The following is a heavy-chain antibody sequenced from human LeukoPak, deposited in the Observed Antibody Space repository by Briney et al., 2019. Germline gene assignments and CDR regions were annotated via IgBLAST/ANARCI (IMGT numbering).Heavy chain of an antibody. CDR3: ARVVWGWDTAMPTPFDY. CDR1: GFTFSSYS. D-gene: IGHD5-18*01. Sequence: GGSLRLSCAASGFTFSSYSMNWVRRAPGKGLEWVSSISRSSSYIYYGDSVKGRFTISRDNAKNSLYLQMNSLRAEDTAVYYCARVVWGWDTAMPTPFDYWGQGTLVTVSS. CDR2: ISRSSSYI. V-gene: IGHV3-21*01. J-gene: IGHJ4*02.